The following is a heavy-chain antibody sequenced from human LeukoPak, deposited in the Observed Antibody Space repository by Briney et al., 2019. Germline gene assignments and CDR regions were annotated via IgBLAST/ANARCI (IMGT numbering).Heavy chain of an antibody. J-gene: IGHJ5*02. D-gene: IGHD4-23*01. CDR3: ARVRPPHPLVVTNWFDP. CDR2: INPNSGGT. Sequence: ASVKVSCKASGYTFTGYYMHWVRQAPGQGLEWMGWINPNSGGTNYAQKFQGRVTMTRDTSISTAYMELSRLRSDDTAVYYCARVRPPHPLVVTNWFDPWGQGTLVTVSS. V-gene: IGHV1-2*02. CDR1: GYTFTGYY.